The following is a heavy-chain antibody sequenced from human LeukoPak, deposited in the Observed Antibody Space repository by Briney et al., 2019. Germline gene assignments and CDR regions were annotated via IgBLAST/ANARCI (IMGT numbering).Heavy chain of an antibody. CDR2: IYPGDSGT. Sequence: GESLKISCKGSGYSFTSYWIGWVRQMPGKGLGWMGIIYPGDSGTRYSPSFQGQVTISADKSISTAYLQWSSLKASDTAMYYCARRISSGGSCLDYWGQGTLVTVSS. CDR1: GYSFTSYW. D-gene: IGHD2-15*01. V-gene: IGHV5-51*01. CDR3: ARRISSGGSCLDY. J-gene: IGHJ4*02.